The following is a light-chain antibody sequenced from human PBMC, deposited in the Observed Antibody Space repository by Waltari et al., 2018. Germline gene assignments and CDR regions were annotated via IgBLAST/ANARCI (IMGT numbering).Light chain of an antibody. CDR3: LQSRQLSIT. CDR2: GVS. J-gene: IGKJ5*01. Sequence: IVMTETALSLSLAPLQPASISCTTSPSLLHHDGTTYLYWYQQKPGQPPQLLIYGVSNRVSGVPDRFSGSGSGTDFTLTISRLQAEDVGVYYCLQSRQLSITFGQGTRLEIK. CDR1: PSLLHHDGTTY. V-gene: IGKV2D-29*01.